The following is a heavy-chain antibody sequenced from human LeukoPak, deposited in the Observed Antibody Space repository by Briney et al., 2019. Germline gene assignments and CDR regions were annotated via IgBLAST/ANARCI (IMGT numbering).Heavy chain of an antibody. V-gene: IGHV3-21*01. CDR2: ISSTGTYS. D-gene: IGHD3-16*01. J-gene: IGHJ4*02. CDR3: ARDRFGGGFDY. Sequence: GGSLRLSCTASGFAFSRYAMHWVRQAPGKGLEWVSSISSTGTYSYFAESLQGRFTISRDNTKNSVSLWLNSLRVDDAAVYYCARDRFGGGFDYWGQGALVSVSS. CDR1: GFAFSRYA.